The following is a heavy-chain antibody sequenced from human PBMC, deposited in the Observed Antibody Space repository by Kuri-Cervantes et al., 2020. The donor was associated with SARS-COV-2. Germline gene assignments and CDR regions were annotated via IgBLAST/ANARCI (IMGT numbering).Heavy chain of an antibody. CDR3: ARDYSSXWYKTFDY. CDR1: GFTFSSYA. J-gene: IGHJ4*02. V-gene: IGHV3-30-3*01. Sequence: GESLKIXXAASGFTFSSYAMHWVRQXPGKGLEWXXVISYDGSNKYYADSVKGRFTISRDNSXXTLYLQMNSLRAEDTAVXYCARDYSSXWYKTFDYWGQGTLVTVSS. CDR2: ISYDGSNK. D-gene: IGHD6-13*01.